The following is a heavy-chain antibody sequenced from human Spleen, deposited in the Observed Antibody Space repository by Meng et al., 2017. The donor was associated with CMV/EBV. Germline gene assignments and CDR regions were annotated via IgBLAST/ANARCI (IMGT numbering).Heavy chain of an antibody. D-gene: IGHD2-15*01. CDR3: ARQGIGYCSGGSCLYLFDP. CDR2: IYYTGST. J-gene: IGHJ5*02. CDR1: GGSISSSSYY. V-gene: IGHV4-39*01. Sequence: SETLSLTCTVSGGSISSSSYYWGWVRQPPGKGLEWIANIYYTGSTYYNPSLKSRVTLSVDTSKNQFSLKLSSVTAADTAVYYCARQGIGYCSGGSCLYLFDPWGQGTLVTVSS.